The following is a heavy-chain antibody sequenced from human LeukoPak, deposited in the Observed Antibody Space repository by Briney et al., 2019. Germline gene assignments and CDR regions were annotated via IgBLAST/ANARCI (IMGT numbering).Heavy chain of an antibody. CDR1: GGTFSSYA. V-gene: IGHV1-69*04. CDR2: INVILDTA. CDR3: ARDQGIGDASDI. Sequence: GPSVKVSCKASGGTFSSYAISWVRQAPGQGLEWMGRINVILDTANYAQKFQGRVTTIADISTSTSYMELSSLRSEDTAVYYCARDQGIGDASDIWGQGTMVTVSS. J-gene: IGHJ3*02.